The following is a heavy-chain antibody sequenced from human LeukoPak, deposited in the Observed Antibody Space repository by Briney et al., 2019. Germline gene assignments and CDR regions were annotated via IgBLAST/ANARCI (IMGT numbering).Heavy chain of an antibody. V-gene: IGHV3-30*18. D-gene: IGHD3-3*01. J-gene: IGHJ4*02. CDR1: TFTFSSYG. CDR2: ISYDGSNK. Sequence: GGSLRLSCAAYTFTFSSYGMHWVRQAPGKGLEWVAVISYDGSNKYYADSVKGRLTISRDNSKNTRYLQMNSLRAADTSVYYLAKGLRDFDNWGQGTLVTVSS. CDR3: AKGLRDFDN.